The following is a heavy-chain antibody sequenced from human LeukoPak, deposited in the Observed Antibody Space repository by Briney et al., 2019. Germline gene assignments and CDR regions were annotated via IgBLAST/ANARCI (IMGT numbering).Heavy chain of an antibody. CDR3: ARAVMDVPVVTTVVLNYYYYMDV. J-gene: IGHJ6*03. CDR2: MNPNSGNT. V-gene: IGHV1-8*03. D-gene: IGHD4-17*01. Sequence: ASVKVSCKASGYTFTSYDINWVRQATGQGLEWMGWMNPNSGNTGYAQKFQGRVTITRNTSISTAYMELSSLRSEDTAVYYCARAVMDVPVVTTVVLNYYYYMDVWGRGTTVIISS. CDR1: GYTFTSYD.